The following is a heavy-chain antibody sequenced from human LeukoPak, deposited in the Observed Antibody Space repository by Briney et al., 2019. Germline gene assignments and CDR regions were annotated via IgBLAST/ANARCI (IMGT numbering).Heavy chain of an antibody. J-gene: IGHJ4*02. CDR1: GGXXSXYA. D-gene: IGHD2-2*01. CDR2: IIPIFGTA. Sequence: VSCXXXGGXXSXYAISWVRQAPGQGLEWMGGIIPIFGTANYAQKFQGRVTITADESTSTAYMELSSLRSEDTAVYYCARMPFDWGQGTLVTVSS. V-gene: IGHV1-69*01. CDR3: ARMPFD.